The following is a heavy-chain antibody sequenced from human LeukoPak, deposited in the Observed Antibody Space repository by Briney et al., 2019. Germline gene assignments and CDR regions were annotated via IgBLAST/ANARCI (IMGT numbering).Heavy chain of an antibody. CDR1: GGTFSSYA. CDR3: ARVTTGGYFDY. V-gene: IGHV1-69*13. CDR2: IIPIFGTA. D-gene: IGHD4-11*01. J-gene: IGHJ4*02. Sequence: GASVKVSCKASGGTFSSYAISWVRQAPGQGLEWMGGIIPIFGTANYAQKLQGRVTITADESTSTAYMELSSLRSEDTAVYYCARVTTGGYFDYWGQGTLVTVSS.